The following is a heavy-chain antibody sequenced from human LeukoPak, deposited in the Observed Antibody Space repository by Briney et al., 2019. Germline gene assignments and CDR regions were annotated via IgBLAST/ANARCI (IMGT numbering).Heavy chain of an antibody. CDR2: ISYDGSNK. V-gene: IGHV3-30-3*01. J-gene: IGHJ1*01. D-gene: IGHD2-2*01. CDR1: GFTFSSYA. Sequence: GGSLRLSCAASGFTFSSYAMHWVRQAPGKGLEWVAVISYDGSNKYYADSVKGRFTISRDNSKNTLYLQMNSLRAEDTAVYYCAKGQYQLLWYFQHWGQGTLVTVSS. CDR3: AKGQYQLLWYFQH.